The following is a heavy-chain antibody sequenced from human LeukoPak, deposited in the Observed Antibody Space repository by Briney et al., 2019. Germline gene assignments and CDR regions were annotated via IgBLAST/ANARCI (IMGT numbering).Heavy chain of an antibody. CDR3: ARAHRGATAEFHY. V-gene: IGHV4-39*07. D-gene: IGHD1-26*01. J-gene: IGHJ4*02. CDR1: GGSISSSRYY. Sequence: ASETLSLTCTVSGGSISSSRYYWGWIRLPPGKGLEWVGSIYYSGSTDYNPSLKSRLTISVDTSKNQFSLKLSSVTAADSAVYYCARAHRGATAEFHYWGQGTLVTVSS. CDR2: IYYSGST.